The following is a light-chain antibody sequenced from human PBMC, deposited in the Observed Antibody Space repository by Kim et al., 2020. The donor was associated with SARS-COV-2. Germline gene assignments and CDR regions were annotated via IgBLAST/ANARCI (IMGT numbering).Light chain of an antibody. J-gene: IGKJ2*01. V-gene: IGKV3-20*01. CDR1: QTLTSSF. CDR2: GVS. CDR3: QQYGSSPRT. Sequence: EIVFTQSPGTLSLSPGERATLSCRASQTLTSSFLAWYQQKPGLAPRLLIYGVSTRAIDIPDRFSGSGSGTDFTLTISGLEPEDFAVYYFQQYGSSPRTFGQGTKLEI.